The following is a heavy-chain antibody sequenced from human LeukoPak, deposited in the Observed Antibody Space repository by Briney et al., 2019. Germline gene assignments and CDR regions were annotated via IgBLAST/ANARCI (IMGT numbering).Heavy chain of an antibody. V-gene: IGHV1-58*02. D-gene: IGHD3-16*02. Sequence: ASVKVSCKASGFTFTSSAMQWVRQARGQRLEWIGWIVVGSGNTNYAQKFQERVTITRDMSTSTAYMELSSLRSEDTAVYYCAADPWGSYRGGYFDYWGQGTLVTVSS. CDR1: GFTFTSSA. J-gene: IGHJ4*02. CDR2: IVVGSGNT. CDR3: AADPWGSYRGGYFDY.